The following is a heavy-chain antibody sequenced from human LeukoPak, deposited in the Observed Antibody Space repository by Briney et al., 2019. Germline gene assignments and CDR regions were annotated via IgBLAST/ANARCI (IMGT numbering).Heavy chain of an antibody. Sequence: QPGGSLRLSCAASGFTLRNDWMSWIRQAPGKGLEWVANIKQDGSEMYYMDSVKGRFTISRDNAKNSLYLQMNSLTAEDTAVYYCARGTAEITHWGQGILVTVSS. D-gene: IGHD1-1*01. J-gene: IGHJ4*02. CDR1: GFTLRNDW. CDR2: IKQDGSEM. V-gene: IGHV3-7*01. CDR3: ARGTAEITH.